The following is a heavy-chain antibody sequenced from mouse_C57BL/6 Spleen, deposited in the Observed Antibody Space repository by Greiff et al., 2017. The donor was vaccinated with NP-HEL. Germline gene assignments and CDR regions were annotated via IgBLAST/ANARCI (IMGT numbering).Heavy chain of an antibody. V-gene: IGHV14-3*01. CDR2: IDPANGNT. CDR3: ARHLYYGSSYWYFDV. J-gene: IGHJ1*03. CDR1: GFNIKNTY. D-gene: IGHD1-1*01. Sequence: EVQLKQSVAELVRPGASVKLSCTASGFNIKNTYMHWVKQRPEQGLEWIGRIDPANGNTKYAPKFQGKATITADTSSNTAYLQLSSLTSEDTAIYYCARHLYYGSSYWYFDVWGTGTTVTVSS.